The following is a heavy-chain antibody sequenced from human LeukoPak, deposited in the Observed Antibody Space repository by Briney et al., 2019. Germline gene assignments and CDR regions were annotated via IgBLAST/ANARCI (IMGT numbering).Heavy chain of an antibody. D-gene: IGHD3-22*01. CDR2: ISTTGST. CDR1: GGSISSYY. J-gene: IGHJ3*02. V-gene: IGHV4-4*07. CDR3: ARDYYDSSGYYYNAFDI. Sequence: SETLSLTCTVSGGSISSYYWSWIRQPAGKGLEWIGRISTTGSTYYNPSLKSRVTISVDTSKNQFSLKLSSVTAADTAVYYCARDYYDSSGYYYNAFDIWGQGTMVTVSS.